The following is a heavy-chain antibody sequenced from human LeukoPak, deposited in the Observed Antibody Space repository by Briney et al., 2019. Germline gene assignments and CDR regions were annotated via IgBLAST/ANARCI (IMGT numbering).Heavy chain of an antibody. CDR2: ITRSSETI. J-gene: IGHJ4*02. CDR3: TRDPHALDY. CDR1: GFTFSSYS. Sequence: GGSLRLSCAASGFTFSSYSMNWVRQAPGKGLEWVSYITRSSETIYYAESVKGRFTISRDNAKNSLSLQMNSLRDEDTAVYYCTRDPHALDYWGQGTLVTVPP. V-gene: IGHV3-48*02.